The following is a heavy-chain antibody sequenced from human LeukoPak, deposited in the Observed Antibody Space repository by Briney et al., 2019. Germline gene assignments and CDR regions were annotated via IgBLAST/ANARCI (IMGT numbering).Heavy chain of an antibody. V-gene: IGHV4-34*01. CDR3: AREVVAAPSPRAYYYYYGMDV. D-gene: IGHD2-15*01. CDR1: GGSFSGYY. Sequence: KPSETLSLTCAVYGGSFSGYYWSWIRQPPGKGLVWIGEINHSGSTNYNPSLKSRVTISVDTSKNQFSLKLSSVTAADTAVYYCAREVVAAPSPRAYYYYYGMDVWGQGTTVTVSS. J-gene: IGHJ6*02. CDR2: INHSGST.